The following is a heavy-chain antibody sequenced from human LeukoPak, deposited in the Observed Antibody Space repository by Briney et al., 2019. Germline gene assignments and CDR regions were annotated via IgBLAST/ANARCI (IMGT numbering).Heavy chain of an antibody. D-gene: IGHD3-10*01. J-gene: IGHJ4*02. Sequence: PGGSLTLSCAASGFAFSDDYMSWIRQAPGKGLEWVSYISGSRVYTNYADSVRGRFIISRDNAKNSLYLQMNSLRAEDTAVYYCARVGFGDSLPGYWGQGTLVTVSS. CDR1: GFAFSDDY. CDR3: ARVGFGDSLPGY. V-gene: IGHV3-11*05. CDR2: ISGSRVYT.